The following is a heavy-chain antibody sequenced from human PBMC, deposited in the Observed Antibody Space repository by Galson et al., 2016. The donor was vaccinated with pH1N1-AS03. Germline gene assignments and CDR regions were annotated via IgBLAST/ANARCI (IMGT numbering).Heavy chain of an antibody. CDR2: LSAGNDA. CDR1: GFSVRTNY. CDR3: ARDRHHSARHYYYGMDV. D-gene: IGHD3-10*01. J-gene: IGHJ6*02. Sequence: PRLSCAASGFSVRTNYMTWIRHTPGKGLEWVSLLSAGNDAYYAGSVRGRFTISRSDSKNTFHLQMNSLRADNTGVYYCARDRHHSARHYYYGMDVWGQGTTVTVAS. V-gene: IGHV3-53*01.